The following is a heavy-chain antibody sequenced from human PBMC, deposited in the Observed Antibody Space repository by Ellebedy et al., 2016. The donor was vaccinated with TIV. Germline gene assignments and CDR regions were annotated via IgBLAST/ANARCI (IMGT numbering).Heavy chain of an antibody. J-gene: IGHJ5*02. CDR3: ARRIEAVGPTWLDP. CDR2: IVPMFGST. CDR1: GDTFSNYG. D-gene: IGHD6-13*01. V-gene: IGHV1-69*13. Sequence: AASVKVSCKASGDTFSNYGISWVRQAPGQGLEWMGGIVPMFGSTKYTQKFQGRVTITADESTSTAYMELSGLRFEDTAVYYCARRIEAVGPTWLDPWGQGTLVTVSS.